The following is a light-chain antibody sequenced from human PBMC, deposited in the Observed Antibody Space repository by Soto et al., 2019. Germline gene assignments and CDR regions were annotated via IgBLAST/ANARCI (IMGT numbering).Light chain of an antibody. CDR1: SSNIGNNA. CDR2: YDD. V-gene: IGLV1-36*01. J-gene: IGLJ2*01. Sequence: QPVLTQPPSVSEAPRQRVTISCSGSSSNIGNNAVNWYQQLPGKAPKLLIYYDDLLPSGVSDRFSGSKSGTSASLAISGLQSEDEADYYCAAWDDSLKKVVFGGGTKVTVL. CDR3: AAWDDSLKKVV.